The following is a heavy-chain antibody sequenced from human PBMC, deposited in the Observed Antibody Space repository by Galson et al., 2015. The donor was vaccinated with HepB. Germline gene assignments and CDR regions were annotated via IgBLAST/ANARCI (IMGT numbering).Heavy chain of an antibody. D-gene: IGHD3-22*01. V-gene: IGHV3-23*01. CDR1: GFTFSSYA. CDR2: ISGSGGST. J-gene: IGHJ3*02. CDR3: AKDYHDSSGYPGVNAFDI. Sequence: SLRLSCAASGFTFSSYAMSWVRQAPGKGLEWVSAISGSGGSTYYADSVKGRFTISRDNSKNTLYLQMNSLRAEDTAVYYCAKDYHDSSGYPGVNAFDIWGQGTMVTVSS.